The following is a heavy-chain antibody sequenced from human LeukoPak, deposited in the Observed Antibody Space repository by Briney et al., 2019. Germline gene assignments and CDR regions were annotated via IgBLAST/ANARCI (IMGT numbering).Heavy chain of an antibody. J-gene: IGHJ6*03. D-gene: IGHD3-10*01. CDR1: GGTFSSYA. CDR3: ARAPMVRGVIRGYYYMGV. CDR2: IIPIFGTA. V-gene: IGHV1-69*06. Sequence: GASVKVSCKASGGTFSSYAISWVRQAPGQGLEWMGGIIPIFGTANYAQKFQGRVTITADKSTSTAYMELSSLRSEDTAVYYCARAPMVRGVIRGYYYMGVWGKGTTVTISS.